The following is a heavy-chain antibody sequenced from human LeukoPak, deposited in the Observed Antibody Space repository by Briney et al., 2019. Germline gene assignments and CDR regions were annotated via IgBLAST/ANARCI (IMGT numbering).Heavy chain of an antibody. Sequence: GGSLRLSCAASGFTFSSYDMSWVRQAPGMGLEWVSLISGSGGGTYYGDSVKGRFTISRDNSKNTLYLQMNSLRAEDTAVYYCARGPESGSYYKYDYWGQGTLVTVSS. J-gene: IGHJ4*02. D-gene: IGHD1-26*01. V-gene: IGHV3-23*01. CDR1: GFTFSSYD. CDR3: ARGPESGSYYKYDY. CDR2: ISGSGGGT.